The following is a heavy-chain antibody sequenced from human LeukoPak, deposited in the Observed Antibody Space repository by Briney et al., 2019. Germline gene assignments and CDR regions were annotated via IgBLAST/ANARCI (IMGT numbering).Heavy chain of an antibody. CDR2: ISYDGSNK. V-gene: IGHV3-30-3*01. J-gene: IGHJ4*02. D-gene: IGHD3-10*01. CDR3: ARDTIMVRGVLGY. CDR1: GFTFSSYA. Sequence: PGGSLRLFCAASGFTFSSYAMHWVRQAPGKGLEWVAVISYDGSNKYYADSVKGRFTISRDNSKNTLYLQMNSLRPEDTAVYYCARDTIMVRGVLGYWGQGTLVTVSS.